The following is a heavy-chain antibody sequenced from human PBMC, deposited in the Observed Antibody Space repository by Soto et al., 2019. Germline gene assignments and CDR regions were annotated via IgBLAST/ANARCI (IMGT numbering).Heavy chain of an antibody. J-gene: IGHJ5*02. CDR2: IYSSGHT. Sequence: SETLSLTCTVSGGSIRSYYWTWIRQPAGKGMEWIGRIYSSGHTMYNPSLQSRVTLSVDTPKNRFSLELSSVTAADTAVYYCARVVDSGLGAYNWFDPWG. CDR1: GGSIRSYY. CDR3: ARVVDSGLGAYNWFDP. D-gene: IGHD5-12*01. V-gene: IGHV4-4*07.